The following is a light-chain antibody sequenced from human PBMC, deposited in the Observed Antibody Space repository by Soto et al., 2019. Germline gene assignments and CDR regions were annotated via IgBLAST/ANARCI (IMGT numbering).Light chain of an antibody. CDR2: GAS. CDR3: QQYHNWPPQYT. Sequence: EIVMTQSPASLSVSPGDGATLSCRASQSVASNVAWYQQKPGQGPRLLIHGASTRAAGVPVRFSGSGSGTDFTLTISSLQSEDFAVYYCQQYHNWPPQYTFGQGTKLQIK. V-gene: IGKV3D-15*01. CDR1: QSVASN. J-gene: IGKJ2*01.